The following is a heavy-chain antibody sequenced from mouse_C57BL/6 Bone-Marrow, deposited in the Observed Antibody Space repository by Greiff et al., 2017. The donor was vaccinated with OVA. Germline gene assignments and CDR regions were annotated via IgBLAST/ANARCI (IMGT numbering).Heavy chain of an antibody. CDR3: ARRTVVEPNYARDD. Sequence: VQLQQPGTELVKPGASVTLSCKASGYTFPSYCMHWVKQRPGPGLEWLGNLNPRHGRTTYTEKVKSKATLTVDKSSSTAYMQLSSLTAEDSAVYYCARRTVVEPNYARDDWGQGTSVTVSS. D-gene: IGHD1-1*01. CDR1: GYTFPSYC. V-gene: IGHV1-53*01. CDR2: LNPRHGRT. J-gene: IGHJ4*01.